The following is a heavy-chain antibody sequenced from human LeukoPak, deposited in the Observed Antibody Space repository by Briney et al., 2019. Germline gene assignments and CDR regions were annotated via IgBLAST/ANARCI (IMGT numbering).Heavy chain of an antibody. J-gene: IGHJ4*02. Sequence: NPGGSLRLSCAASGFTFSRYWMSWVRQAPGKGLEWVANIKEDGSEKYDVDSVRGRFTISRDNAKNSLYLQMNSLRAEDTAVYYCARATTMVRGVMYYWGQGTLVTVSS. CDR2: IKEDGSEK. CDR3: ARATTMVRGVMYY. D-gene: IGHD3-10*01. CDR1: GFTFSRYW. V-gene: IGHV3-7*01.